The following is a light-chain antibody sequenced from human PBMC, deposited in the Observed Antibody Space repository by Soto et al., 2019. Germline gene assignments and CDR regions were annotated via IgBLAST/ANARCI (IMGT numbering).Light chain of an antibody. CDR3: SLYTSDNTYV. J-gene: IGLJ1*01. CDR1: SNDVGAYNF. CDR2: EVR. V-gene: IGLV2-18*01. Sequence: QSALTQPRSVSGSPGQSVTISCTGTSNDVGAYNFVSWYQQSPGSAPKLLIYEVRNRPSGVPDRFSGSKSGNTASLTISGLQTADEANYFCSLYTSDNTYVFGAGTKLTVL.